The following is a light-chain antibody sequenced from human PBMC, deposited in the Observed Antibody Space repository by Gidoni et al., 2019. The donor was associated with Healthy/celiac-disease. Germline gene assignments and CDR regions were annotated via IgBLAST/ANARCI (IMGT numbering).Light chain of an antibody. CDR1: QSISTY. V-gene: IGKV1-39*01. CDR3: QQSYSTLTIT. CDR2: AAS. J-gene: IGKJ5*01. Sequence: DIQMTQSTSSLSASVGDRVTITCRASQSISTYLNWYQQKPGKAPELLIYAASSLQSGVSSRFSGSGSGTDFTLTISSLQPEDFATYYCQQSYSTLTITFGQGTRLEIK.